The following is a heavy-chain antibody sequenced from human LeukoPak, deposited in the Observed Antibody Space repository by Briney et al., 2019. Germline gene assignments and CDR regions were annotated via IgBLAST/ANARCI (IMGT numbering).Heavy chain of an antibody. V-gene: IGHV3-21*04. CDR2: ISSSSSYI. D-gene: IGHD6-13*01. CDR3: ARRQYRSSWYYFDY. Sequence: GGSLRLSCAASGFTFSSYSMNWVRQAPGKGLEWVSSISSSSSYIYYADSVKGRFTISRDNAKNTLYLQMNSLRAEDTAVYYCARRQYRSSWYYFDYWGQGTLVTVSS. J-gene: IGHJ4*02. CDR1: GFTFSSYS.